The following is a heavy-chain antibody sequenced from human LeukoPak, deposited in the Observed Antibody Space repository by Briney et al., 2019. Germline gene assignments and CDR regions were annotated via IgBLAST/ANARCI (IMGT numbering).Heavy chain of an antibody. Sequence: SVKVSCKASGGTFSSYAISWVRQAPGQGLEWMGRIIPILGIANYAQKFQGRVTITADKSTSTAYMELSSLRSEDTAVYYCARVGENAGSDYWGQGTLVTVSS. CDR2: IIPILGIA. CDR3: ARVGENAGSDY. CDR1: GGTFSSYA. J-gene: IGHJ4*02. D-gene: IGHD3-10*01. V-gene: IGHV1-69*04.